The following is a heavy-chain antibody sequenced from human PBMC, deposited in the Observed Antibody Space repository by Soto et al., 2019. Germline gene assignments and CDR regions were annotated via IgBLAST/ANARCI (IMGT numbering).Heavy chain of an antibody. CDR1: GFTFGDYA. J-gene: IGHJ6*03. CDR3: TRDRQWLVLIHYMDV. CDR2: IRSKAYGGTT. Sequence: GGSLRLSCTASGFTFGDYAMSWFRQAPGKGLEWVGFIRSKAYGGTTEYAASVKGRFTISRDDSKSIAYLQMNSLKTEDTAVYYCTRDRQWLVLIHYMDVWGKGTTVTVSS. V-gene: IGHV3-49*03. D-gene: IGHD6-19*01.